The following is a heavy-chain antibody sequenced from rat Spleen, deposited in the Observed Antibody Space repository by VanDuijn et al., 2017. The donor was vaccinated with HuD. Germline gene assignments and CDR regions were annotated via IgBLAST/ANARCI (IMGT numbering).Heavy chain of an antibody. CDR3: AKRGWYYFDY. CDR1: GFTFSNFV. Sequence: EVQLVESEGGLVQPGRSLKLSCAASGFTFSNFVMAWVRQAPKKGLEWVASITSGGSNTYYPDSVKGRFTISRDNAKSTLYLQMDSLRSEDTANYYCAKRGWYYFDYWGQGVMVTVSS. CDR2: ITSGGSNT. V-gene: IGHV5-25*01. J-gene: IGHJ2*01.